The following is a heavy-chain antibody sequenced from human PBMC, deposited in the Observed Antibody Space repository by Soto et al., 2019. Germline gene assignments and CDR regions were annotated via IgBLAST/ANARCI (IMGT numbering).Heavy chain of an antibody. CDR3: VKDSWWLVSFDH. CDR2: ISYDGGHM. CDR1: GFAFESYG. J-gene: IGHJ4*02. D-gene: IGHD6-19*01. V-gene: IGHV3-30*18. Sequence: QVQLVESGGGGVQPGRSLRLTCAASGFAFESYGMHWVRQAPGRGLEWVAAISYDGGHMYYADSVKGRFTISRDNSKNTLYLQMTSLRPEDTAVYYCVKDSWWLVSFDHWGQGTLVTVSS.